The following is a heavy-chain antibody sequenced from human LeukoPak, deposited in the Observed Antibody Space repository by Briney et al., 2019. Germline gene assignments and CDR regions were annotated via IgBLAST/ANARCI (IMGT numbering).Heavy chain of an antibody. J-gene: IGHJ6*02. V-gene: IGHV3-66*01. Sequence: GGSLRLSCAASGFTVSSNYMSWVRQAPGKGLEWVSVIYSGGSTYYADSVKGRFTISRDNSKNTLYLQMNSLRAEDTAAYYCARDQTTVAYYYYYGMDVWGQGTTVTVSS. D-gene: IGHD4-17*01. CDR1: GFTVSSNY. CDR3: ARDQTTVAYYYYYGMDV. CDR2: IYSGGST.